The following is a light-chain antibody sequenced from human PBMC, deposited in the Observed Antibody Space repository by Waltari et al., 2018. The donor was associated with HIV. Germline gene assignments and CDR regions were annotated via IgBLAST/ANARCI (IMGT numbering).Light chain of an antibody. V-gene: IGKV1-6*01. Sequence: AIQMTQSPSSLSASVETESTFTCRASQGIRNDLGWYQQKPGKSPKLLIYAASSLESGVPSRFSGSGSGTVFTLTISSLQPEDFATYYCLQDFNYPRTFGQGTKVEIK. CDR2: AAS. CDR3: LQDFNYPRT. CDR1: QGIRND. J-gene: IGKJ1*01.